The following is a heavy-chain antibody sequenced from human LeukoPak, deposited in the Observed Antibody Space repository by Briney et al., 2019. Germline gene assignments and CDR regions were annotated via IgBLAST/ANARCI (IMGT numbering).Heavy chain of an antibody. CDR3: GRDLGGRGGA. J-gene: IGHJ5*02. Sequence: GGSLRLSCAASGFTFSTYWMHWVRHVPGTGLVWVSRTNEDGSITDYADSVKGRFTISRDNSKDTLYLQMNSLRAEDTAVYYCGRDLGGRGGAWGQGILVTVSP. CDR2: TNEDGSIT. D-gene: IGHD3-16*01. CDR1: GFTFSTYW. V-gene: IGHV3-74*01.